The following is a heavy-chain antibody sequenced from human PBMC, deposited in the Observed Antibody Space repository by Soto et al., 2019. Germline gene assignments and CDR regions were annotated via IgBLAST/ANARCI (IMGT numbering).Heavy chain of an antibody. J-gene: IGHJ6*02. V-gene: IGHV1-69*01. CDR2: IIPIFGIG. Sequence: QVQLVQSGAEVKKPGSSVKVSCKASGGTFNRYAISWVRQAPGQGLEWMGGIIPIFGIGNDAQRFQGRVTITAYESTGTAYIELSSLRSEDTGVYYCARSAITLFGVVSIPPHYYSEMDVWGQGTTVTVSS. CDR3: ARSAITLFGVVSIPPHYYSEMDV. D-gene: IGHD3-3*01. CDR1: GGTFNRYA.